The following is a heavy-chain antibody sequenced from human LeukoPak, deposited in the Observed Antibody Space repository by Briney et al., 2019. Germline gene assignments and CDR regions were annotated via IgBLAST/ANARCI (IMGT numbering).Heavy chain of an antibody. CDR3: ARSEGCAFDP. CDR2: IYYSGST. D-gene: IGHD2-15*01. Sequence: SQTLSLTCTVFGGSFSSGDYYWSWLRQPPGKGLEWIGYIYYSGSTFYNPSLKSRVTISLDTSKSQFSLKLSSMSAADTAVYYCARSEGCAFDPWGQGTLVTVSS. V-gene: IGHV4-30-4*01. J-gene: IGHJ5*02. CDR1: GGSFSSGDYY.